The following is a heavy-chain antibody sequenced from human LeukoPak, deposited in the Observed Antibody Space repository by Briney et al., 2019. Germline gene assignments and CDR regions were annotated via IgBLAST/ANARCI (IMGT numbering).Heavy chain of an antibody. J-gene: IGHJ4*02. Sequence: SETLSLTCTVSGYSISSGYYWGWIRQPPGKGLEWIGSIYHSGSTYYNPSLKSRVTISVDTSKNQFSLKLSSVTAADTAVYYCASEIIVGATGLDYWGQGTLVTVSS. CDR2: IYHSGST. D-gene: IGHD1-26*01. V-gene: IGHV4-38-2*02. CDR1: GYSISSGYY. CDR3: ASEIIVGATGLDY.